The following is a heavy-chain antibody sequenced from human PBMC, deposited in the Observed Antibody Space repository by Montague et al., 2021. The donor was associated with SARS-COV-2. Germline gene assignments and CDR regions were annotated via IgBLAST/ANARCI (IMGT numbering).Heavy chain of an antibody. V-gene: IGHV4-34*01. CDR2: INHSGST. Sequence: SETLSLTCAVYGGSLSGHYWSWIRQPPGKGLEWIGEINHSGSTNXNPSLKSRVTISVDTSKNQCSLKLSSVTAADAAVYFCAGQSASSPFDHWGQGTLVTVSS. D-gene: IGHD6-13*01. J-gene: IGHJ4*02. CDR3: AGQSASSPFDH. CDR1: GGSLSGHY.